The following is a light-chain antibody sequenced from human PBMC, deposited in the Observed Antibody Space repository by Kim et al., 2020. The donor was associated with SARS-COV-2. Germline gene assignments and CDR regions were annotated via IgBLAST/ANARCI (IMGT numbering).Light chain of an antibody. CDR1: RSNIGSRN. Sequence: QSVLTQPPSASGTPGQRVTISCSGSRSNIGSRNVCWYQHLPGTAPKLLIYKNNQRPSGVPDRFSGSKSGTSASLAISGLRSEDEADYYCATWDDSLSGRVFGGGTQLTVL. CDR3: ATWDDSLSGRV. V-gene: IGLV1-47*01. CDR2: KNN. J-gene: IGLJ3*02.